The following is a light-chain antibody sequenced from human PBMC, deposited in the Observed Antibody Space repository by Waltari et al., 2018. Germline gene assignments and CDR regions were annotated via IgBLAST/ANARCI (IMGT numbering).Light chain of an antibody. CDR3: GTWDNSLNIVI. J-gene: IGLJ2*01. CDR1: SSNIGNSS. V-gene: IGLV1-51*01. CDR2: DTN. Sequence: QSVLTQPPSVSAAPRQKVSISCSGSSSNIGNSSVSWFQQFPRAAPKLLNYDTNKRPSGIPDRFSASKSGTSATLGISGLQTGDEAIYHCGTWDNSLNIVIFGGGTKLTVL.